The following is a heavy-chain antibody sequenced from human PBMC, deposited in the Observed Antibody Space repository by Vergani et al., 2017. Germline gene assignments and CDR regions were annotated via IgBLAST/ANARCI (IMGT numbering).Heavy chain of an antibody. CDR2: IYTGDSDT. CDR1: GYSFTSYW. CDR3: ARLPGYGTGAPYYSDYMDV. D-gene: IGHD3-10*01. V-gene: IGHV5-51*01. Sequence: EVQLVQSGAEVKKPGESLKISCKGSGYSFTSYWIGWVRQMPGNGLEWMGIIYTGDSDTRYSPSFQGQVTISADRSISIAYLQWSSLKASDAAMYYCARLPGYGTGAPYYSDYMDVWGKGTTVTVSS. J-gene: IGHJ6*03.